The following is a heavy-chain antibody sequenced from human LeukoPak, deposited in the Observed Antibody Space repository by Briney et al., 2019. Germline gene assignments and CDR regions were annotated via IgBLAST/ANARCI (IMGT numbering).Heavy chain of an antibody. D-gene: IGHD2-15*01. CDR3: ARVRAVTATRVYYYMDV. CDR1: GDSISTSNSY. Sequence: SETLSLTCTVSGDSISTSNSYWGWIRQPPGKGLEWIGSIYYSGSPYYNPSLKSRITISVDTSKNQFSLKLSSVTAADTALYYCARVRAVTATRVYYYMDVWGKGTTVTVSS. J-gene: IGHJ6*03. CDR2: IYYSGSP. V-gene: IGHV4-39*07.